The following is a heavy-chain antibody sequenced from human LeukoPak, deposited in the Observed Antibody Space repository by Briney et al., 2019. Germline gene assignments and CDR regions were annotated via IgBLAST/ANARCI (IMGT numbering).Heavy chain of an antibody. V-gene: IGHV3-9*01. Sequence: GGSLRLSCAASGFTFDDYAMHWVRQAPGKGLEWASGISWNSGSIGYADSVKGRFTISRDNAKNSLYLQMNSLRAEDTALYYCAKDPNYDFWSGYQDYWGQGTLVTVSS. CDR2: ISWNSGSI. CDR3: AKDPNYDFWSGYQDY. D-gene: IGHD3-3*01. CDR1: GFTFDDYA. J-gene: IGHJ4*02.